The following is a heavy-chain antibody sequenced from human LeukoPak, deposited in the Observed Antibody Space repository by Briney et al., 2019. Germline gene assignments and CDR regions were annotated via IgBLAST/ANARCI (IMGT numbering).Heavy chain of an antibody. J-gene: IGHJ4*02. CDR1: GFTFSAYT. CDR3: ARPVDYNAGDY. Sequence: GGSLRLSCSASGFTFSAYTMDWVRQAPGQGLEWVSYISSGSSSVYYADSVKGRFTISRDNAKNSLYLQMNSLRPEDTAVYYCARPVDYNAGDYWGQGTLVTVSS. V-gene: IGHV3-48*04. CDR2: ISSGSSSV. D-gene: IGHD5-12*01.